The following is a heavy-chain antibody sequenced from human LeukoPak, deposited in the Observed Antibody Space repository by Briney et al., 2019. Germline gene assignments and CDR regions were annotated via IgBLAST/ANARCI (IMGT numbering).Heavy chain of an antibody. Sequence: GGSLRLSCAASGFIFSSAWMTWVRQAPGKGLECVGRIKSKTDGGTTDYAAPVKGRCTISRDDSKNTVYLQMNNLKTEDTAVYYSSAALDYWGQGTLVTVSS. D-gene: IGHD2-15*01. CDR3: SAALDY. J-gene: IGHJ4*02. V-gene: IGHV3-15*01. CDR1: GFIFSSAW. CDR2: IKSKTDGGTT.